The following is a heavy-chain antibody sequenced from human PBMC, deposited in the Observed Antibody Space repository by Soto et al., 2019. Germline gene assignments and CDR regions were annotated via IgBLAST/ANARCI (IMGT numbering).Heavy chain of an antibody. CDR2: IYYGGST. Sequence: SETLSLTCTVSGDSVSSGDYYWTWIRQPPGKGLEWIGNIYYGGSTNYNPSLKSRVTISVDTSKNQFSLKLSSVTAADTAVYYCARDRRSCTNGVCNFDYWGQGTLVTVSS. CDR1: GDSVSSGDYY. D-gene: IGHD2-8*01. V-gene: IGHV4-61*08. J-gene: IGHJ4*02. CDR3: ARDRRSCTNGVCNFDY.